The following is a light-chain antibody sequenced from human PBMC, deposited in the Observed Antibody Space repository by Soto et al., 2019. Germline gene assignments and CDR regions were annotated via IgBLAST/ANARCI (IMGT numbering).Light chain of an antibody. V-gene: IGKV3D-15*01. J-gene: IGKJ1*01. Sequence: EIVMTQSPAPLSVSPGERAPLSCRASQSVSRKLAWYQQKPGQAPRLLIYGASSRATGTPDRFSGSGSGTDFTLTISRLEPEDFAVYFCQQYNIWPQTFGQGTKVDIK. CDR1: QSVSRK. CDR3: QQYNIWPQT. CDR2: GAS.